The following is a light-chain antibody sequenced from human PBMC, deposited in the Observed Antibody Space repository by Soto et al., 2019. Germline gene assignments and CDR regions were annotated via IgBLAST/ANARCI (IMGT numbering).Light chain of an antibody. CDR3: CSYAGSDIFG. Sequence: QSLLTQPASVSGSPGQSITISCTGSNTDIGNYKIVSWYQQHPGKAPKLIIYEVTKRPSGVSNRFSGSKSGNTASLTISGLQAEDEADYHCCSYAGSDIFGLGSGTKVTV. J-gene: IGLJ1*01. V-gene: IGLV2-23*02. CDR1: NTDIGNYKI. CDR2: EVT.